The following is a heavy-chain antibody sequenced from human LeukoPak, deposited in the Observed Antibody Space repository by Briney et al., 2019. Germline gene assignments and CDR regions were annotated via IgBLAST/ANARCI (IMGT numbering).Heavy chain of an antibody. CDR2: INPNSGGT. CDR3: ARGFRLSDYYDSSGSDY. CDR1: GYTFTGYY. Sequence: GASVKVSCKASGYTFTGYYMHWVRQAPGQGLEWMGWINPNSGGTKYAQKFQGRVTITRDTSITTAYMELTRLRSDDTAVYYCARGFRLSDYYDSSGSDYWGQGTLVTVSP. J-gene: IGHJ4*02. D-gene: IGHD3-22*01. V-gene: IGHV1-2*02.